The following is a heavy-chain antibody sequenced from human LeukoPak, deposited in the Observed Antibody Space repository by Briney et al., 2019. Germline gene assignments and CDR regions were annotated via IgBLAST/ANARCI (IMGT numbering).Heavy chain of an antibody. CDR3: ARVAPSYGYVLYYYMDV. D-gene: IGHD5-18*01. Sequence: SETLSLTCAVYGGSFSGYYWSWIRQPPGKGLEWIGEINHSGSTNYNPSLKSRVTISVDTSKNQFSLKLSSVTAADTAVYYCARVAPSYGYVLYYYMDVWGKGTTVTVSS. V-gene: IGHV4-34*01. CDR1: GGSFSGYY. J-gene: IGHJ6*03. CDR2: INHSGST.